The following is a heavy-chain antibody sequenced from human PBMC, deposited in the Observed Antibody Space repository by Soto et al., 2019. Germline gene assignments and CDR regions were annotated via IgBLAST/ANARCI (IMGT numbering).Heavy chain of an antibody. CDR1: GFTFSSYS. J-gene: IGHJ6*02. CDR2: ISSSSSYI. Sequence: GGSLRLSCAASGFTFSSYSMNWVRQAPGKGLEWVSSISSSSSYIYYADSVKGRFTISRDNAKNSLYLQMNSLRAEDTAVYYCASSGGKGYYYYYYGMDVWGQGTTVTVSS. V-gene: IGHV3-21*01. D-gene: IGHD2-15*01. CDR3: ASSGGKGYYYYYYGMDV.